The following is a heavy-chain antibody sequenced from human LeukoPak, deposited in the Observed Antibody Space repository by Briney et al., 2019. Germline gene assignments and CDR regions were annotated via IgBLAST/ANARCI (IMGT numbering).Heavy chain of an antibody. V-gene: IGHV1-69*13. Sequence: GASVKVSCKASGGTFSSYAISWVRQAPGQGLEWMGGIIPIFGTANYAQKFQGRVTITADESTSTAYMELSSLRSEDTAVYYCARVGTTAAGTVYYFDYWGQGTLVTVSS. CDR3: ARVGTTAAGTVYYFDY. D-gene: IGHD6-13*01. J-gene: IGHJ4*02. CDR2: IIPIFGTA. CDR1: GGTFSSYA.